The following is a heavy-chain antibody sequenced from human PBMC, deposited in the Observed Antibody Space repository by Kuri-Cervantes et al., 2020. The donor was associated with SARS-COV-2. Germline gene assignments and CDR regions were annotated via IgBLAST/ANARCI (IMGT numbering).Heavy chain of an antibody. Sequence: GESLKISCAASGFTFSSYWMSWVRQAPGKGLEWVGRIRSKANSYATAYAASVKGRFTISRDDSKNTAYLQMNSLKTEDTAVYYCTRHDIWGQGTMVTVSS. CDR1: GFTFSSYW. CDR3: TRHDI. J-gene: IGHJ3*02. CDR2: IRSKANSYAT. V-gene: IGHV3-73*01.